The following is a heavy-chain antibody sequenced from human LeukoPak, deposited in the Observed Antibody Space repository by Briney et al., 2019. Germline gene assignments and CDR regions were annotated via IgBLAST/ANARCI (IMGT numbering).Heavy chain of an antibody. D-gene: IGHD2-2*01. V-gene: IGHV3-23*01. CDR2: ISGGGGDS. Sequence: PGGSLRLSCAASGFTFSSYVMTWVRQAPGKGLEWVSSISGGGGDSSYADSVQGRFTISRDNSKNTLYLQMNSLRAEDTAVYYCAKEACSSTTCSFDYWGQGTLVTVSS. CDR1: GFTFSSYV. J-gene: IGHJ4*02. CDR3: AKEACSSTTCSFDY.